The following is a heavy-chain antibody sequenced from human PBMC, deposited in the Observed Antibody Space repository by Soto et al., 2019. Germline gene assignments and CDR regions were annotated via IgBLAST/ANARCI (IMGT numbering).Heavy chain of an antibody. Sequence: SGTLDLTCTFSGDSISIGVYYSNSIPHPPGKGLEWIAYIYNSGSTYYNPSLKSRVTISVDTSKNQFSLKLSSVTAADTAVYYCATLPHYGDPNAGFWGHGILVTVSS. CDR1: GDSISIGVYY. J-gene: IGHJ4*01. CDR2: IYNSGST. CDR3: ATLPHYGDPNAGF. V-gene: IGHV4-30-4*01. D-gene: IGHD4-17*01.